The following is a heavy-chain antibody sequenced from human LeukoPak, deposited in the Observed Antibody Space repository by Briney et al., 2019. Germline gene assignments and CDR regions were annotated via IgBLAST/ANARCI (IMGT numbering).Heavy chain of an antibody. J-gene: IGHJ4*02. CDR1: GFTFDDYG. Sequence: GGSLRLSCAASGFTFDDYGIHWVRQAPGKGLEWVSGIDWNSGAIGYADSVKGRFTISRDNAKNTLYLQMNSLRGEDTAVYYCARSRYSTSSGGFDYWGQGILVTVSS. D-gene: IGHD6-6*01. V-gene: IGHV3-9*01. CDR2: IDWNSGAI. CDR3: ARSRYSTSSGGFDY.